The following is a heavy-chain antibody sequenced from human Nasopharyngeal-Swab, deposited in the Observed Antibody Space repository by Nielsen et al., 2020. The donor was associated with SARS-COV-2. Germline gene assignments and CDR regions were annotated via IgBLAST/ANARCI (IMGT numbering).Heavy chain of an antibody. Sequence: SLKISCKASGGTFISYAISWLRQAPAQGVEWMGGIIPIFGTANYAQKFQGRVTITADESTSTAYMELSNLRSEDTAVYYCARAQHPARITIFGVPHRHYGMDVWGQGTTVTVSS. J-gene: IGHJ6*02. CDR2: IIPIFGTA. V-gene: IGHV1-69*13. CDR1: GGTFISYA. D-gene: IGHD3-3*01. CDR3: ARAQHPARITIFGVPHRHYGMDV.